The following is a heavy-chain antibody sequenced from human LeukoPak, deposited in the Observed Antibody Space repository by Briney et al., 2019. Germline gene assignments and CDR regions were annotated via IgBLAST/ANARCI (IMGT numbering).Heavy chain of an antibody. J-gene: IGHJ6*02. CDR1: GYTFTSYY. CDR3: ARGGTTGTTDYYYYYGMDV. D-gene: IGHD1-1*01. V-gene: IGHV1-46*01. CDR2: INPSGGST. Sequence: ASVKVSRKASGYTFTSYYMHWVRQAPGQGLEWMGIINPSGGSTSYAQKFQGRVTMTRDTSTSTVYMELSSLRSEDTAVYYCARGGTTGTTDYYYYYGMDVWGQGTTVTVSS.